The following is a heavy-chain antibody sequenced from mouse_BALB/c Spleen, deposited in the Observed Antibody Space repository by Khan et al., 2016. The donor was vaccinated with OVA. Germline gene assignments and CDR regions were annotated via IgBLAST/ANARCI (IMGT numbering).Heavy chain of an antibody. Sequence: QVQLQQPGPELVKPGASVKMSCKTSGYTFTDYDIRWVKQRTGQGLEWIGEIYPGSGSTYYNEKFKGKATLTADKSSNTAYMQLSSLTSEDSAVYVCTKIFYGDSYAMDYWGQGTAVTISS. J-gene: IGHJ4*01. CDR1: GYTFTDYD. CDR2: IYPGSGST. CDR3: TKIFYGDSYAMDY. V-gene: IGHV1-77*01. D-gene: IGHD2-13*01.